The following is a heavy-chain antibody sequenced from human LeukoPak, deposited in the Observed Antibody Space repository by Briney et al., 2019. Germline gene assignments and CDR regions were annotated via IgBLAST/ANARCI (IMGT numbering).Heavy chain of an antibody. CDR1: GGSISSSNW. Sequence: SETLSLTCAVSGGSISSSNWWTWVRQSPGKGLEWIGEIYHSGSTNYNPSLKSRITISVDTSKNQFSLKVTSVTAADTAVYYCARSELKGWLRFSIAAAGNWGQGTLVTVSS. V-gene: IGHV4-4*02. D-gene: IGHD6-13*01. CDR2: IYHSGST. J-gene: IGHJ4*02. CDR3: ARSELKGWLRFSIAAAGN.